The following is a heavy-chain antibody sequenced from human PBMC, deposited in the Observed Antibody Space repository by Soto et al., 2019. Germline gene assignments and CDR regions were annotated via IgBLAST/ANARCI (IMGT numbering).Heavy chain of an antibody. V-gene: IGHV3-23*01. CDR3: AKDRGDIVVVVATKRTFFDY. D-gene: IGHD2-15*01. J-gene: IGHJ4*02. Sequence: EVQLLESGGGLVQPGGSLRLSCAASGFTFSNYAMSWVRQAPGKGLEWVSAISGSGGSTYYADSVKGRFTISRDNSKNTLYLQMNSLRAEDTAVYYCAKDRGDIVVVVATKRTFFDYWGQGTLVTVSS. CDR1: GFTFSNYA. CDR2: ISGSGGST.